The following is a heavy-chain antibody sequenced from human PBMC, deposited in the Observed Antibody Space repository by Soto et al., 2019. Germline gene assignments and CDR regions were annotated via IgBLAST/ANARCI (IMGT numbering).Heavy chain of an antibody. J-gene: IGHJ4*02. CDR1: GFTFTSYW. CDR3: ASGRQLVPMGY. D-gene: IGHD6-6*01. Sequence: GGSLRLSCAASGFTFTSYWMSWVRQAPGKGLEWVANIKQDGSEKYYVDSVKGRFTISRDNAKNSLYLQMNSLRAEDTAVYYCASGRQLVPMGYWGQGTQVTVSS. V-gene: IGHV3-7*01. CDR2: IKQDGSEK.